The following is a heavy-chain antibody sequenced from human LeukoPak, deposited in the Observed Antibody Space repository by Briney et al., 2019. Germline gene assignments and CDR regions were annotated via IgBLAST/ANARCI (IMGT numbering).Heavy chain of an antibody. Sequence: PGGSLRLSCGASGFTFSNYAMSWVRQAPGKGLEWVSYITLSTSTIYYADSVKGRFTISRDNAKNSLYLQMHSLRAEDTAVYYCARESPDSGSWSAFDIWGQGTMVTVSS. D-gene: IGHD1-26*01. J-gene: IGHJ3*02. V-gene: IGHV3-48*01. CDR2: ITLSTSTI. CDR3: ARESPDSGSWSAFDI. CDR1: GFTFSNYA.